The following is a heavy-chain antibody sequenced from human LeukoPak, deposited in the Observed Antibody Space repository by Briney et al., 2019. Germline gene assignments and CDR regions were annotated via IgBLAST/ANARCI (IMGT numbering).Heavy chain of an antibody. D-gene: IGHD2-15*01. CDR1: GYTFTSYG. J-gene: IGHJ4*02. V-gene: IGHV1-2*02. CDR2: INPNSGGT. Sequence: GASVKVSCKASGYTFTSYGIGWVRQAPGQGLEWMGWINPNSGGTNYAQKFQGRVTMTRDTSISTAYMELSRLRSDDTAVYYCARGEVVVAVSVDYWGQGTLVTVSS. CDR3: ARGEVVVAVSVDY.